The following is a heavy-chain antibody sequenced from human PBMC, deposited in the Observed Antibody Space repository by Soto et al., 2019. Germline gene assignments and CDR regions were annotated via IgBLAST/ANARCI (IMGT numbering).Heavy chain of an antibody. Sequence: QVQLVQSGAEVKKPGSSVKVSCKASGGTFSSYAISWVRQAPGQGLEWMGGIIPIFGTANYAQKFQGRVTITADEXQSLAXXELSSLRPEDTAVYYCARVDGYDKVDYYSYYGMDVWGQGTTVTVSS. V-gene: IGHV1-69*12. CDR2: IIPIFGTA. D-gene: IGHD5-12*01. J-gene: IGHJ6*02. CDR3: ARVDGYDKVDYYSYYGMDV. CDR1: GGTFSSYA.